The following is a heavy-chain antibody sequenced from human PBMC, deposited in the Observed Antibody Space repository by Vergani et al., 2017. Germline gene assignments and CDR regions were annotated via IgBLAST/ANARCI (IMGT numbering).Heavy chain of an antibody. D-gene: IGHD2-15*01. CDR3: AVGKIVVVVANDAFDI. CDR1: GYTFTSYY. J-gene: IGHJ3*02. V-gene: IGHV1-46*01. CDR2: INPSGGST. Sequence: QVQLVQSGAEVKKPGASVKVSCKASGYTFTSYYMHWVRQAPGQGLEWMGIINPSGGSTSYAQKFQGRVTMTRDTSTSTVYMELSSLRSEDTAVYYCAVGKIVVVVANDAFDIWGQGTMVTVSS.